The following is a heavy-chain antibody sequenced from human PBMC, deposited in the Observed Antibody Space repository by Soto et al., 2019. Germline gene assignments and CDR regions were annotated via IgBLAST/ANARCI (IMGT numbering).Heavy chain of an antibody. CDR2: INNSGST. CDR1: GGSISSGSYY. J-gene: IGHJ6*03. D-gene: IGHD3-10*01. Sequence: SETLSLTCTVAGGSISSGSYYWGWIRQPPGKGLEWIGSINNSGSTYYNPSLKSRVTISVDTSKKQFSLKLTSVTAADTAVYYCARRSLLWFGAEDYYYMDVWGKGTTVTVSS. CDR3: ARRSLLWFGAEDYYYMDV. V-gene: IGHV4-39*01.